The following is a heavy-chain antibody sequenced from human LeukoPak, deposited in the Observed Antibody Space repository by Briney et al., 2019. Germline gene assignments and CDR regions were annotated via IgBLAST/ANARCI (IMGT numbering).Heavy chain of an antibody. J-gene: IGHJ4*02. CDR2: IYHSGST. CDR3: ARGGPEGYFDY. CDR1: GYSISSGYY. D-gene: IGHD3-16*01. V-gene: IGHV4-38-2*02. Sequence: SETLSLTCTVSGYSISSGYYWGWIRQPPGKGLEWIGSIYHSGSTYYNPSLKSRVTISVDTSKNQFSPKLSSVTAADTAVYYFARGGPEGYFDYWGQGTLVTVSS.